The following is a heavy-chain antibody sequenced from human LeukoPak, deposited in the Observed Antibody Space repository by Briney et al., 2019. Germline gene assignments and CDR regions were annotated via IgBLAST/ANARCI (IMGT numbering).Heavy chain of an antibody. J-gene: IGHJ4*02. D-gene: IGHD1-26*01. Sequence: ASVKVSCKVSGYTLTELSMHWVRQAPGKGLEWMGGFDPEDGETIYAQKFQGRVTMTEDTSTDTAYMELSSLGSVDTAVYYCATSPSQWELLSWGQGTLVTVSS. CDR3: ATSPSQWELLS. CDR1: GYTLTELS. CDR2: FDPEDGET. V-gene: IGHV1-24*01.